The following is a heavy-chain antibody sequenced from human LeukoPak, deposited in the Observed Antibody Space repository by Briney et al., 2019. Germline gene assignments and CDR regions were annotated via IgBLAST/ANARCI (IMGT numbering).Heavy chain of an antibody. D-gene: IGHD2-2*01. J-gene: IGHJ3*02. CDR2: ISYDGSNK. V-gene: IGHV3-30*04. CDR1: GFTFSSYA. CDR3: ARERDIVVVPAAAFDI. Sequence: GGSLRLSCAASGFTFSSYAMHWVRQAPGKGLEWVAVISYDGSNKYYADSVKGRFTISRDNSKNTLYLQMNSLRAEDTAVYYCARERDIVVVPAAAFDIWGQGTMVTVSS.